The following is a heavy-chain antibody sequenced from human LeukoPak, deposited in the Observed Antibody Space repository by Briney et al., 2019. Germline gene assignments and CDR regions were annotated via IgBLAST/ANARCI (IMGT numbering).Heavy chain of an antibody. J-gene: IGHJ4*02. CDR1: GSKITSQG. CDR3: LRNAY. CDR2: ISTQSGNT. Sequence: ASVKVSCKASGSKITSQGFNWVRQAPGQGLEWMGWISTQSGNTKYSQKFQGRVTMSTDTSTNTGYMVLRSLRSDDTGVYYCLRNAYWGQGTLVTVSS. V-gene: IGHV1-18*01.